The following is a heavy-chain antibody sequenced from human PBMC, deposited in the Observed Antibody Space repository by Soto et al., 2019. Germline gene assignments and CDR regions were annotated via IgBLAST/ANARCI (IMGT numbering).Heavy chain of an antibody. CDR3: ERRSTTAHSYDCGMDA. V-gene: IGHV1-69*12. D-gene: IGHD1-26*01. Sequence: QVQLVQSGAEVKKPGSSVKVSCKASGGTFSSYAISWVRQAPGQGLEWMGGPIPIFGTENYAQKFQGRDTITAAESTSRAYMERGSLRSEDTAVYYCERRSTTAHSYDCGMDAWGQGTTGTVSS. J-gene: IGHJ6*02. CDR2: PIPIFGTE. CDR1: GGTFSSYA.